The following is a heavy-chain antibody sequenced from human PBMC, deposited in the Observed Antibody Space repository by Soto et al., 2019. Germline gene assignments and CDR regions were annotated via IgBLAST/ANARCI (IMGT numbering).Heavy chain of an antibody. Sequence: QVQLVQSGAEVKKPGASVKVSCKASGYTFISYGISWVRQAPGLGLEWMGWISGYNGNTKDAQKLQGRVTMTTDTATSTAYRELRSVMSDDAAVYYCARALGPRRVDDWGQGTLVTVSS. D-gene: IGHD1-26*01. J-gene: IGHJ4*02. V-gene: IGHV1-18*01. CDR2: ISGYNGNT. CDR3: ARALGPRRVDD. CDR1: GYTFISYG.